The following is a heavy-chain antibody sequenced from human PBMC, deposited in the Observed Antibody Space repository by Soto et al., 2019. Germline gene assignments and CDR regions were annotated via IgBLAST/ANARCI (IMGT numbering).Heavy chain of an antibody. D-gene: IGHD3-22*01. CDR2: IKQDGSEK. CDR1: GFTFSSYW. Sequence: GGSLRLSCAASGFTFSSYWMSWVRQAPGKGLEWVANIKQDGSEKYYVDSVKGRFTISRDNAKNSLYLQMNSLRAEDTAVYYCAREVWYDSSDPGYVDYWGQGTLVTVSS. V-gene: IGHV3-7*01. CDR3: AREVWYDSSDPGYVDY. J-gene: IGHJ4*02.